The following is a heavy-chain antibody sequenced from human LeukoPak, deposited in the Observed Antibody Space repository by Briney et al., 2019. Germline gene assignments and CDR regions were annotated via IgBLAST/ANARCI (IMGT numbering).Heavy chain of an antibody. CDR1: GFTFSNYG. CDR2: ISYDGNNK. J-gene: IGHJ6*02. V-gene: IGHV3-30*03. Sequence: GSLRLSCAASGFTFSNYGMHWVRQAPGKGLEWVAVISYDGNNKYYADSVKGRFTISRDNSKNTLYLQMNSLRAEDTAVYYCARGSSFQYYGMDVWGQGTTVTVSS. CDR3: ARGSSFQYYGMDV. D-gene: IGHD3-16*02.